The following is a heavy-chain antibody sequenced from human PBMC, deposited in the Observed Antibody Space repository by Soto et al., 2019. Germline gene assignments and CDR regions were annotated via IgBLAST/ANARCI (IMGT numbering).Heavy chain of an antibody. Sequence: PSETLSLTCAVYGGSFSGYYWSWIRQPPGKGLEWIGEINHSGSTNYNTSLKSRVTISVDTSKNQFSLKLSSVTAADTAVYYCARGYYDFWSGYQPPDYWGQGTLVTVSS. CDR2: INHSGST. V-gene: IGHV4-34*01. CDR3: ARGYYDFWSGYQPPDY. CDR1: GGSFSGYY. J-gene: IGHJ4*02. D-gene: IGHD3-3*01.